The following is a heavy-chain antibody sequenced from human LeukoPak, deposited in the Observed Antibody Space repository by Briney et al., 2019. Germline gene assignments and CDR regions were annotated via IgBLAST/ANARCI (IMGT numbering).Heavy chain of an antibody. V-gene: IGHV1-2*02. CDR1: GYTFTGYY. CDR2: INPNSGGT. J-gene: IGHJ3*02. D-gene: IGHD5-24*01. Sequence: ASVKVSCKASGYTFTGYYMHWVRQAPGQGLEWMGWINPNSGGTKYAQKFQGRVTMTRDTSISTAYMELSRLRSDDTAVYYCARDRVGRDGYNYGAFDIWGQGTMVTVSS. CDR3: ARDRVGRDGYNYGAFDI.